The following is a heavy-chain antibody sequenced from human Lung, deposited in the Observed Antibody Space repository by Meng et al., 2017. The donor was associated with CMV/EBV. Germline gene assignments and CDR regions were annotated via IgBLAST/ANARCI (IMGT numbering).Heavy chain of an antibody. V-gene: IGHV4-4*02. J-gene: IGHJ4*02. Sequence: QGSVPGLVKPSGTLSLTCAVSGGSISSSNWWSWVRQPPGKGLEWIGEIYHSGSTNYNPSLKSRVTISVDKSKNQFSLKLSSVTAADTAVYYCASFPPPGKQWLVTDYWGQGTLVTVSS. CDR3: ASFPPPGKQWLVTDY. CDR2: IYHSGST. CDR1: GGSISSSNW. D-gene: IGHD6-19*01.